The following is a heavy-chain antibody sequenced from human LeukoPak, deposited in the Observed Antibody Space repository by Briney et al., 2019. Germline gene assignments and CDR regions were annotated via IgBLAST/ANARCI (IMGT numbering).Heavy chain of an antibody. J-gene: IGHJ4*02. CDR2: ISGSGGST. Sequence: GGSLRLSCAASGFTFSSYAMSWVRQAPGKGLEWVSAISGSGGSTYYADSVKGRFTISRDNSKNTVYLHMNSLRTEDTAVYYCAKDGIAVAGISAWFWGQGTQVTVSS. CDR3: AKDGIAVAGISAWF. CDR1: GFTFSSYA. V-gene: IGHV3-23*01. D-gene: IGHD6-19*01.